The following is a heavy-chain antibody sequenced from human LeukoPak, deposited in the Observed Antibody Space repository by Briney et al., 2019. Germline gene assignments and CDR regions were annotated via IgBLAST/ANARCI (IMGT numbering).Heavy chain of an antibody. CDR1: GFTFSSYE. CDR3: ARSLGNEIYFDY. J-gene: IGHJ4*02. Sequence: GGSLRLSCAASGFTFSSYEMNWVRQAPGQGLEWISYISSSGTIYYADSVKGRFTISRDNAKNSLYLEMYSLRAEDTAVYYCARSLGNEIYFDYWGQGTLVTVSS. CDR2: ISSSGTI. V-gene: IGHV3-48*03. D-gene: IGHD3-16*01.